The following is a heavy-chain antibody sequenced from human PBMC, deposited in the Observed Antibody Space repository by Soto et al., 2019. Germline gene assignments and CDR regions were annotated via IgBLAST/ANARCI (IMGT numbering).Heavy chain of an antibody. CDR1: GFTFRSYA. V-gene: IGHV3-30-3*01. Sequence: QVQLVESGGGVVQPGRSLRLSCAASGFTFRSYAMHWVRQAPGKGLEWVAIISYDGSNTYYADSVRGRFTISRDNSKNTLDLQMNSLRAEDTAVYYCASMSQWPVHQYFDGWGQGTLVTVSS. J-gene: IGHJ4*02. CDR2: ISYDGSNT. CDR3: ASMSQWPVHQYFDG. D-gene: IGHD6-19*01.